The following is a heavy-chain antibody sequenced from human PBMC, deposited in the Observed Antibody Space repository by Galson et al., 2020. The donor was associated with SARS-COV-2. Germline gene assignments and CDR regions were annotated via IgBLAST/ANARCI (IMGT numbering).Heavy chain of an antibody. CDR2: VNYSGNT. Sequence: SETLSLTCAVYGVPLSGYYWSWIRQPPGKGLEWIGEVNYSGNTNCNPSLKSRVTTSVDTSKNQFSLKLTSVTAADTAVYYCARGPFRREGPTHAFDLWGQGTMVNVSS. CDR3: ARGPFRREGPTHAFDL. J-gene: IGHJ3*01. CDR1: GVPLSGYY. D-gene: IGHD1-26*01. V-gene: IGHV4-34*01.